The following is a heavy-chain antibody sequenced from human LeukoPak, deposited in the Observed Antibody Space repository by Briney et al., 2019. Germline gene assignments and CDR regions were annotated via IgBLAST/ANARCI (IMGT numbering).Heavy chain of an antibody. CDR1: GFTFSSYW. J-gene: IGHJ4*02. CDR3: ARDTRYGDGYKY. CDR2: INNDGSNT. V-gene: IGHV3-74*01. Sequence: GGSLRLSCAASGFTFSSYWIRWVRQAPGKGLVWVSRINNDGSNTVYADSVKGRFTISRDNAKNTLYLQMNSLRAEDTAVYYCARDTRYGDGYKYWGQGTLVTVSS. D-gene: IGHD5-24*01.